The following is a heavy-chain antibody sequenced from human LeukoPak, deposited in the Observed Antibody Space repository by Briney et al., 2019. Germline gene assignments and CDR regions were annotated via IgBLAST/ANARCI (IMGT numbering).Heavy chain of an antibody. CDR3: AKDFRYYYDSSGPDQYYFDY. CDR1: GFTFSSYS. Sequence: PGGSLRLSCAASGFTFSSYSMNWVRQAPGKGLEWVSYISSSSSTIYYADSVKGRFTISRDNSKNTLYLQMNSLRAEDTAVYYCAKDFRYYYDSSGPDQYYFDYWGQGTLVTVSS. CDR2: ISSSSSTI. D-gene: IGHD3-22*01. V-gene: IGHV3-48*01. J-gene: IGHJ4*02.